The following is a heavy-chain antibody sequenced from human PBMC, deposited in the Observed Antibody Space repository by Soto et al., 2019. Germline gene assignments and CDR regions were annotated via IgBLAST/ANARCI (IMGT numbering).Heavy chain of an antibody. CDR3: AKVGTADYFDH. J-gene: IGHJ4*02. CDR2: IHSSGST. CDR1: GDSISNNY. V-gene: IGHV4-4*07. Sequence: SLTCTVSGDSISNNYWSWIRQPAGKGLEWIGRIHSSGSTTYIPSLKSRVTMSVDTSKNQFSLTVSSVTAADTAVYYCAKVGTADYFDHWGQGTLVTVSS.